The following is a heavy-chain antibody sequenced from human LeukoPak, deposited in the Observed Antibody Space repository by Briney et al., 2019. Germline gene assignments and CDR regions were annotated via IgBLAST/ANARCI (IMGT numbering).Heavy chain of an antibody. J-gene: IGHJ6*03. CDR2: ISSSSHI. D-gene: IGHD6-19*01. Sequence: GGSLRLSCTASGFTFSSYTMNWVRQVPGKGLEWVASISSSSHINYVDSVKGRFTVSRDNADSSLFLQMDSLRTEDSGLYYCARPSAVAGTPYYYAYMDVWGKGTTVTVSS. CDR3: ARPSAVAGTPYYYAYMDV. V-gene: IGHV3-21*01. CDR1: GFTFSSYT.